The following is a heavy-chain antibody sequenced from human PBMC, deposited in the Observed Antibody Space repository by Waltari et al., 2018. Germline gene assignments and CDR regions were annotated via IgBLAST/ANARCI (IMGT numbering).Heavy chain of an antibody. CDR1: GFTFSNAW. D-gene: IGHD2-2*01. Sequence: EVQLVESGGGLVKPGGSLRLSCAASGFTFSNAWMSWVRQAPGKGLEWVGRIKSKTDGGTTDYAEPVKGRFTISRDDSKNTLYLKMNSLRAEDTAVYYCARGLVVPAAMPTGYYYGMDVWGQGTTVTVSS. CDR2: IKSKTDGGTT. V-gene: IGHV3-15*01. J-gene: IGHJ6*02. CDR3: ARGLVVPAAMPTGYYYGMDV.